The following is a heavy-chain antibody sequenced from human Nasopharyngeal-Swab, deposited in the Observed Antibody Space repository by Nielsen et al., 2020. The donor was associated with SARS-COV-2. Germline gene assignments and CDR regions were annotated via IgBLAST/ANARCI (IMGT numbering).Heavy chain of an antibody. V-gene: IGHV3-74*01. CDR2: IRGDGSDP. D-gene: IGHD2-15*01. Sequence: GESLKLSCAGSGFIFSNYWMHWVRQAPGKGLVWVSRIRGDGSDPSYADSVKGRFTISKDNAKNTMYLQMNSLRADDTAMYYCARDVGGRDNYWGQGALVTVSS. CDR1: GFIFSNYW. J-gene: IGHJ4*02. CDR3: ARDVGGRDNY.